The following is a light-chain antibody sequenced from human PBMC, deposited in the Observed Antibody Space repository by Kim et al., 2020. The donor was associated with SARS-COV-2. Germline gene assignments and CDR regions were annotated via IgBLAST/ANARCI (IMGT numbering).Light chain of an antibody. CDR3: QQYNTFWT. V-gene: IGKV1-5*03. J-gene: IGKJ1*01. Sequence: DIHMTQSPSTLSASVGDRVTITCRANESISIWLAWYQQKPGKAPKLLIYKASNLEYGVPSRFSGSGSGTEFTLTITSLQPDDFATYYCQQYNTFWTFGQGTKVDIK. CDR2: KAS. CDR1: ESISIW.